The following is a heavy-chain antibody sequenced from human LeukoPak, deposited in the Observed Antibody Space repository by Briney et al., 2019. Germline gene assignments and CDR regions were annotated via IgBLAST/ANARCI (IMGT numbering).Heavy chain of an antibody. D-gene: IGHD6-19*01. J-gene: IGHJ3*02. V-gene: IGHV4-38-2*01. Sequence: PSETLSLTCAVSGYSISSGYYWGWIRQPPGKGLEWIGSINHSGSTYCNPSLKSRVTISLETSKNQLSLKLNSVTAADTAVYYCAGPTGWWPGDPFDIWGQGTMVTVS. CDR2: INHSGST. CDR3: AGPTGWWPGDPFDI. CDR1: GYSISSGYY.